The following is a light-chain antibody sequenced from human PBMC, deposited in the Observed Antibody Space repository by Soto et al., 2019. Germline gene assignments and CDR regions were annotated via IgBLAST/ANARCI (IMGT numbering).Light chain of an antibody. V-gene: IGLV2-14*01. CDR3: SSYTTSNTLV. CDR1: SSDVGDYKY. J-gene: IGLJ1*01. Sequence: QSALTQPASVSGSPGQSITISCNGTSSDVGDYKYVSWYQKHPGKAPKALIYEVSKRASGVSNRFSGSKSGNTASLTISGLQAEDEVDYYCSSYTTSNTLVFGPGTKLTVL. CDR2: EVS.